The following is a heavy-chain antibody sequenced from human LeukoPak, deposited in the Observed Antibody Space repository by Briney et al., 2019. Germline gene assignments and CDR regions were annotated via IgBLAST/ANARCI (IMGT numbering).Heavy chain of an antibody. Sequence: ASVKVSCKASGYTFTSYYMHWVRQAPGQGLEWMGIINPSGGSTSYAQKFQGRVTMTRDTSTSTVYMELSSLRSEDTDVYYCASGCSSTSCYADFDYWGQGTLVTVSS. V-gene: IGHV1-46*01. J-gene: IGHJ4*02. D-gene: IGHD2-2*01. CDR3: ASGCSSTSCYADFDY. CDR2: INPSGGST. CDR1: GYTFTSYY.